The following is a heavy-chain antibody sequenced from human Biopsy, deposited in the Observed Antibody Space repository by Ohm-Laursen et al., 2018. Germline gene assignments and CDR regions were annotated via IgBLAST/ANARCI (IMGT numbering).Heavy chain of an antibody. D-gene: IGHD3-10*01. J-gene: IGHJ6*02. CDR2: IKQDGSEE. CDR1: GFTFGSYW. V-gene: IGHV3-7*03. Sequence: GSLRLSCAASGFTFGSYWMTWVRQAPGKGLEWVANIKQDGSEEYYVDSVKGRFTISRDNAKNVLWLQMNSLRVDDTAMYYCVKDIRRYFYGMDVWGQGTTVTVS. CDR3: VKDIRRYFYGMDV.